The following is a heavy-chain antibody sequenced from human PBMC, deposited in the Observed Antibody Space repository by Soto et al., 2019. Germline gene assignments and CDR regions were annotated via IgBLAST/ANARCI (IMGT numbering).Heavy chain of an antibody. V-gene: IGHV3-23*01. CDR2: VSDSGGST. CDR1: GFTFSSYA. Sequence: EVQLLESGGGLVQPGGSLRLSCAASGFTFSSYAMNWVRQAPGQGLEWVSTVSDSGGSTYYADFVQGRCTISRDNSKNTLFLHMNSLGAEDTAIYYCARTIVGGVVHAFDFWGQGTLVTVSS. D-gene: IGHD1-26*01. CDR3: ARTIVGGVVHAFDF. J-gene: IGHJ4*02.